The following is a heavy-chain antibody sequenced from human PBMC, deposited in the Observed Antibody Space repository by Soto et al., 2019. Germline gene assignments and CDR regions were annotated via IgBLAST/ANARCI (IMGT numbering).Heavy chain of an antibody. D-gene: IGHD5-18*01. J-gene: IGHJ6*02. Sequence: GGSLRLSCAASGFTFSSYGMDWVRQAPGKXLEWVAVISYDGSNKYYAVSVKGRFTISRDNSKNTLYLQMNSLRAEDTAVYYCAKDQLRGYSYGFFYYYYGMDVWAQGTTVTVSS. CDR1: GFTFSSYG. CDR2: ISYDGSNK. V-gene: IGHV3-30*18. CDR3: AKDQLRGYSYGFFYYYYGMDV.